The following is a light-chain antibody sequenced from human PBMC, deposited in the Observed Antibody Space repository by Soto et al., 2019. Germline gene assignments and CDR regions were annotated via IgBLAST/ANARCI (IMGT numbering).Light chain of an antibody. J-gene: IGLJ1*01. CDR3: NSFTSRGSFV. CDR1: SSDVGGYNS. V-gene: IGLV2-14*01. Sequence: QSALTQPASVSGSPGQSITISCTGTSSDVGGYNSVSWYQQHPGKAPKLMIYDVSKRPSGVSNRFSGSKSGNAASLTISGLLAEDEADYFCNSFTSRGSFVFGTGTKLTVL. CDR2: DVS.